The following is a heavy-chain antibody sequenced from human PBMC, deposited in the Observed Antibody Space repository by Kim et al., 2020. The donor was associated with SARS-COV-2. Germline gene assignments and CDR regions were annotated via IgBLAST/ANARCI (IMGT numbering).Heavy chain of an antibody. V-gene: IGHV4-34*01. J-gene: IGHJ4*02. CDR3: AREGGSSGY. CDR2: INHSGST. CDR1: GGSFSGYY. D-gene: IGHD6-19*01. Sequence: SETLSLTCAVYGGSFSGYYWSWIRQPPGKGLEWIGEINHSGSTNYNPSLKSRVTISVDTSKNQFSLKLSSVTAADTAVYYCAREGGSSGYWGQGTLVTVSS.